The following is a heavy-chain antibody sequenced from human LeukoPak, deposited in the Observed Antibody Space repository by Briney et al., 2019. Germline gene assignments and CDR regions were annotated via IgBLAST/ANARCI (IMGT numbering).Heavy chain of an antibody. CDR2: IHTSGSS. Sequence: SETLSLTCTVSGGSISNYHWSWIRQPAGKGLEWIGQIHTSGSSNYNPPLKSRVTMSIDTPENQLSLAIRSVTAADTAVYYCARRDISSGWSFDYWGQGTLVTVSS. CDR1: GGSISNYH. CDR3: ARRDISSGWSFDY. J-gene: IGHJ4*02. D-gene: IGHD6-19*01. V-gene: IGHV4-4*07.